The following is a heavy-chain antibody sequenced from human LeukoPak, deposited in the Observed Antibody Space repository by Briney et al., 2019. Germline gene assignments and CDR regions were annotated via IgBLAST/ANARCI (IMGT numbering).Heavy chain of an antibody. CDR1: GFTFSSHW. CDR3: ASPMWDTAIHDY. D-gene: IGHD5-18*01. J-gene: IGHJ4*02. CDR2: INSDGSIT. Sequence: GGSLRLSCAASGFTFSSHWMHWVRQAPGKGLVWVSRINSDGSITSYADSVKGRFTISRDNAKDTLYLQMNSLRAEDAAVYYCASPMWDTAIHDYWGQGTMVTVSS. V-gene: IGHV3-74*01.